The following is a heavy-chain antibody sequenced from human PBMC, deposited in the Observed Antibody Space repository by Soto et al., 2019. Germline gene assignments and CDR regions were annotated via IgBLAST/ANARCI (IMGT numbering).Heavy chain of an antibody. V-gene: IGHV3-33*01. CDR1: GFTFSSYG. J-gene: IGHJ4*02. CDR3: ARDGDVNTGFGKDY. Sequence: QVQLVESGGGVVQPGRSLRLSCAASGFTFSSYGMPWVRQAPGKGLEWVAFIWHDGGNKFYAESVKGRFTISRDNSKNTLYLQMISLSAEYTAMYYCARDGDVNTGFGKDYWGQGTLVTVSS. CDR2: IWHDGGNK. D-gene: IGHD3-16*01.